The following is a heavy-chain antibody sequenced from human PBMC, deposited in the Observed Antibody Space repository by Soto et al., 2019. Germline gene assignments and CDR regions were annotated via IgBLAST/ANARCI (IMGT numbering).Heavy chain of an antibody. V-gene: IGHV4-39*01. J-gene: IGHJ5*02. Sequence: SETLSLTGIVSVGSISSSSYYWGWIRQPPGKGLEWIGSIYYSGSTYYNPSLKGRVTISVDTSKNQFSLKLSSVTAADTAVFYCARHRARNWFDPWGQGTLVTVSS. D-gene: IGHD6-6*01. CDR1: VGSISSSSYY. CDR3: ARHRARNWFDP. CDR2: IYYSGST.